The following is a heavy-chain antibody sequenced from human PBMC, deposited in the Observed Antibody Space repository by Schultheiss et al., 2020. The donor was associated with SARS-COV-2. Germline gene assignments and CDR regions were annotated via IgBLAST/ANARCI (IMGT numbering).Heavy chain of an antibody. CDR1: GGSVSSGSYY. CDR3: ARVRIAARSNFDY. Sequence: SETLSLTCTVSGGSVSSGSYYWSWIRQPPGKGLEWIGYIYYSGSTNYNPSFKSRVTISVDTSKNQFSLKLSSVTAADTAVYYCARVRIAARSNFDYWGQGTLVTVSS. D-gene: IGHD6-6*01. V-gene: IGHV4-61*01. J-gene: IGHJ4*02. CDR2: IYYSGST.